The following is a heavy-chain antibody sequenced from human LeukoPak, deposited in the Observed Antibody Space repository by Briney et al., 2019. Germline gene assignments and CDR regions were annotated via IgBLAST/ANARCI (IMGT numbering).Heavy chain of an antibody. CDR2: INWNGGST. CDR1: GFTFSSYS. J-gene: IGHJ6*03. CDR3: SSGFFYYYYMDV. D-gene: IGHD3-22*01. V-gene: IGHV3-20*04. Sequence: GGSLRLSCAASGFTFSSYSMNWVRQAPGKGLEWVSGINWNGGSTGYADSVKGRFTISRDNAKNTLYLQMNSLRAEDTAVYYCSSGFFYYYYMDVWGKGTTVTISS.